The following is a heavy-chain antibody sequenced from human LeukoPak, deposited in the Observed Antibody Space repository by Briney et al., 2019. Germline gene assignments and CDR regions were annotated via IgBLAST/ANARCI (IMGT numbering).Heavy chain of an antibody. Sequence: PGESLRLSCAASGFTFSSYGMHWVRQAPGKGLEWVAVIWYDGSNKYYADSVKGRFTISRDNSKNTLYLQMNSLRAEDTAVYYCASQTGTTFGYWGQGTLVTVSS. CDR1: GFTFSSYG. V-gene: IGHV3-33*01. D-gene: IGHD1-7*01. J-gene: IGHJ4*02. CDR3: ASQTGTTFGY. CDR2: IWYDGSNK.